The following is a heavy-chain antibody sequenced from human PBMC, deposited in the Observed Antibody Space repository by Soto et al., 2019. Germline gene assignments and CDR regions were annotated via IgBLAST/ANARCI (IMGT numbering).Heavy chain of an antibody. Sequence: ASVKVSCKVSGYTLTELSMHWVRQAPGKGLEWMGGFDPEDGETIYAQKFQGRVTMTEDTSTDTAYMELSSLRSEDTAVYYCATVYSSGWDYYYYMDVWGKGTTVTVSS. CDR2: FDPEDGET. J-gene: IGHJ6*03. D-gene: IGHD6-19*01. V-gene: IGHV1-24*01. CDR1: GYTLTELS. CDR3: ATVYSSGWDYYYYMDV.